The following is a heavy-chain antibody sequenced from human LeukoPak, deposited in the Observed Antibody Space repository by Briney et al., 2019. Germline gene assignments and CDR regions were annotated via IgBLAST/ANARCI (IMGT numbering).Heavy chain of an antibody. CDR3: ASASSHRIAAGDDY. Sequence: GGSLRLSCAASGFTFSNYWMHWVRQAPGKGLVWVSRINSDGSSRSYADSVKGRFTISRDNAKNTVYLQMNSLRAEDTAVYYCASASSHRIAAGDDYWGQGTLVTVSS. CDR2: INSDGSSR. CDR1: GFTFSNYW. V-gene: IGHV3-74*01. J-gene: IGHJ4*02. D-gene: IGHD6-13*01.